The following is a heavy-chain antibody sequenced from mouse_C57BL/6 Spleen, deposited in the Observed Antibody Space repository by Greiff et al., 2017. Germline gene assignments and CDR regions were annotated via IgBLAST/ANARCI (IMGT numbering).Heavy chain of an antibody. CDR1: GYTFTDYE. V-gene: IGHV1-15*01. CDR2: IDPETGGT. J-gene: IGHJ3*01. Sequence: QVQLQQSGAELVRPGASVTLSCKASGYTFTDYEMHWVKQTPVHGLEWIGAIDPETGGTAYNQKFKGKAILTADKSSSTAYMELRSLTSEDSAVYYCTSSYYSNGFAYWGQGTLVTVSA. D-gene: IGHD2-5*01. CDR3: TSSYYSNGFAY.